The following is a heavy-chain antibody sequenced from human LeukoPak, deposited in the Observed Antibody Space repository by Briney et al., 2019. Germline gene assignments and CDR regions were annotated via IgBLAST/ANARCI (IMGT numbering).Heavy chain of an antibody. D-gene: IGHD6-13*01. Sequence: GGSLRLSCASSGFTFSRYWMNWVRQAPGKGLEWVAVISYDGSNKYYADSVKGRFTISRDNSKSTLFLQMNSPSAEDTAVYYCARGIAATNYMDVWGKGTTVTVSS. CDR3: ARGIAATNYMDV. CDR2: ISYDGSNK. CDR1: GFTFSRYW. V-gene: IGHV3-30-3*01. J-gene: IGHJ6*03.